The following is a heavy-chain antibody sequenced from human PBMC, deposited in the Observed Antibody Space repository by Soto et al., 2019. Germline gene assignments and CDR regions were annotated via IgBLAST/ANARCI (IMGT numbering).Heavy chain of an antibody. CDR1: GGTFSSYT. CDR2: IIPILGIA. CDR3: ARGCGDCPFDP. D-gene: IGHD2-21*02. Sequence: QVQLVQSGAEVKKPGSSVKVSCKASGGTFSSYTISWVRQAPGQGLEWMGRIIPILGIANYAQKFQGRVTITADKSTSTAYMELSSLRSEDTAVYYCARGCGDCPFDPWGQGTLVTVSS. J-gene: IGHJ5*02. V-gene: IGHV1-69*02.